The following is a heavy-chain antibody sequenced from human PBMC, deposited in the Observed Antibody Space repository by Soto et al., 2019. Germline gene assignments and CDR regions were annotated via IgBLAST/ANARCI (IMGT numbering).Heavy chain of an antibody. CDR3: ARQSGYCSSTSCYRYYYYYMDV. Sequence: SETLSLTCTVSGGSITSSNYYWGWIRQPPGKGLEWIGDIHYSGSAYYSPSLKSPVTISIDTSKNQFSLKVASVTAADTAVYYCARQSGYCSSTSCYRYYYYYMDVWGKGTTVTVSS. CDR2: IHYSGSA. J-gene: IGHJ6*03. D-gene: IGHD2-2*01. CDR1: GGSITSSNYY. V-gene: IGHV4-39*01.